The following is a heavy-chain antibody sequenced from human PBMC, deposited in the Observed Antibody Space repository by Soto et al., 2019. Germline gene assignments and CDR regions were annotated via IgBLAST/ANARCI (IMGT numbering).Heavy chain of an antibody. J-gene: IGHJ4*02. D-gene: IGHD3-16*01. CDR1: GGSFSGYY. Sequence: SETLSLTCAVYGGSFSGYYWSWIRQPPGKGLEWIGEINHSGSTNYNPSLKSRVTISVDTSKNQFSLKLSSVTAADTAAYYCARVGYVSDYWGQGTLVTVSS. V-gene: IGHV4-34*01. CDR3: ARVGYVSDY. CDR2: INHSGST.